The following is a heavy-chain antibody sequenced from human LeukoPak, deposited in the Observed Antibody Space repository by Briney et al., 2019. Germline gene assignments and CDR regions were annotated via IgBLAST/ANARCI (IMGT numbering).Heavy chain of an antibody. CDR1: GFTFSSFA. Sequence: GGSLRLSCAASGFTFSSFAMTWVRQAPGTGLEWVSTLRSNGDTAYNADSVKGRFTISRDNSKNTVYLQMNILRVEDTAIYYCARGQELHDGVLDSWGQGTLVTVSA. CDR3: ARGQELHDGVLDS. V-gene: IGHV3-23*01. CDR2: LRSNGDTA. D-gene: IGHD1-7*01. J-gene: IGHJ4*02.